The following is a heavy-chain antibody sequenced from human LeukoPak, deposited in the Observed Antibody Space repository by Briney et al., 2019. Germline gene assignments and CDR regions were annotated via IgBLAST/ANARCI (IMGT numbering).Heavy chain of an antibody. V-gene: IGHV3-64*01. J-gene: IGHJ4*02. CDR3: ARSWIAYYYDSSGYYDY. Sequence: GGSLRLSCAASGFTFSSYAMHWVRQAPGKGLEYVSAISSNGGSTYYANSVKGRFTISRDNSKNTLYLQMGSLRAEDMAVHYCARSWIAYYYDSSGYYDYWGQGTLVTVSS. CDR2: ISSNGGST. D-gene: IGHD3-22*01. CDR1: GFTFSSYA.